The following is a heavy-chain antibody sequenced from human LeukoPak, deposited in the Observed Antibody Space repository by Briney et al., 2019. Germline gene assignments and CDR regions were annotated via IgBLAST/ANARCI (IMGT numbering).Heavy chain of an antibody. CDR1: GFTFSSYA. D-gene: IGHD3-10*01. CDR2: ISYDGRNN. CDR3: VRSTGEFYYGADV. J-gene: IGHJ6*02. Sequence: GRSLRLSCAASGFTFSSYAMYWVRQAPGEGLEWVAAISYDGRNNYYADSVKGRLTIARDNSKNTLYLQMSSLRAEDTAVYYCVRSTGEFYYGADVWGQGTTVTVSS. V-gene: IGHV3-30*04.